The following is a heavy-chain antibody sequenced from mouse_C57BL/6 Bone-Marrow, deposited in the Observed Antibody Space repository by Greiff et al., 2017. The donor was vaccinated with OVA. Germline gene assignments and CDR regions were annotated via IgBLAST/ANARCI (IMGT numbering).Heavy chain of an antibody. D-gene: IGHD2-1*01. V-gene: IGHV5-4*03. CDR2: LSDGGSYT. J-gene: IGHJ3*01. CDR3: ARALIYYAWFAY. Sequence: EVKLVESGGGLVKPGGSLKLSCAASGFTFSSYAMSWVRQTPEKRLEWVATLSDGGSYTYYPDNVKGRFTISRDNAKNNLYLQMSHLKSEDTAMYYCARALIYYAWFAYWGQGTLVTVSA. CDR1: GFTFSSYA.